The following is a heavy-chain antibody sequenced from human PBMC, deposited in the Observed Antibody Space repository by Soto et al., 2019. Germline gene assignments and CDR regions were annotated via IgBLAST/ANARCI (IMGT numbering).Heavy chain of an antibody. CDR2: IYPHDSDT. J-gene: IGHJ4*02. V-gene: IGHV5-51*01. CDR3: ARRLDNTLDF. CDR1: GYNFATYW. Sequence: PGDSLKISCKGSGYNFATYWIGWVRQMPGKGLEWMGIIYPHDSDTRYSPSFQGQVTISADKSISTAYLQWSSLKASDTAIYYCARRLDNTLDFWGQGTLVTVSS. D-gene: IGHD1-20*01.